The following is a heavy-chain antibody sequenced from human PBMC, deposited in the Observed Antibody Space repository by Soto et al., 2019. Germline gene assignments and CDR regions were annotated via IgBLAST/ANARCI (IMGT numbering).Heavy chain of an antibody. V-gene: IGHV3-72*01. CDR3: ARAIVGVDGLAFDI. D-gene: IGHD1-26*01. Sequence: EVPLVESGGGLVQPGGSLRLSCAASGFTFSDHYMDWVRQAPGKGLEWVGRTRNKANSYTTEYAASVKGRFTISRDDSKNSLYLQMNSPKTEDTAVYYCARAIVGVDGLAFDIWGQGTMVTVSS. CDR2: TRNKANSYTT. J-gene: IGHJ3*02. CDR1: GFTFSDHY.